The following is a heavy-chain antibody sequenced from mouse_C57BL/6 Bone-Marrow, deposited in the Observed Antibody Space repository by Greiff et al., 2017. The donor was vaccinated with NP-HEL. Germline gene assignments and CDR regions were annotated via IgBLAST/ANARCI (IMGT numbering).Heavy chain of an antibody. CDR1: GYAFTNYL. CDR2: INPGSGGT. Sequence: VQLQQSGAELVRPGTSVKVSCKASGYAFTNYLIEWVKQRPGQGLEWIGVINPGSGGTNYNEKFKGKATLTADKSSSTAYMQLSSLTSEDSAVYCCARWGFAYWGQGTLVTVSA. J-gene: IGHJ3*01. CDR3: ARWGFAY. V-gene: IGHV1-54*01.